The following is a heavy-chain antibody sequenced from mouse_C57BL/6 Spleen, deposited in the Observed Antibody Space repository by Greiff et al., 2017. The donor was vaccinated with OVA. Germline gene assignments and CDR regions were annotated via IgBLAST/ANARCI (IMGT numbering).Heavy chain of an antibody. D-gene: IGHD2-3*01. V-gene: IGHV5-17*01. CDR3: ARDGLYYYAMDY. CDR1: GFTFSDYG. Sequence: EVQLQESGGGLVKPGGSLKLSCAASGFTFSDYGMHWVRQAPEKGLEWVAYISSGSSTIYYADTVKGRFTISRDNAKNTLFLQMTSLRSEDTAMYYCARDGLYYYAMDYWGQGTSVTVSS. J-gene: IGHJ4*01. CDR2: ISSGSSTI.